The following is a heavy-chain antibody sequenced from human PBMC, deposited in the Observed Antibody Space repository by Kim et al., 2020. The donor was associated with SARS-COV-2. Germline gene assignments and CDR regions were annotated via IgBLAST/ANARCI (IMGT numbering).Heavy chain of an antibody. V-gene: IGHV3-9*01. D-gene: IGHD3-10*01. CDR3: AKDWGSGTYFI. J-gene: IGHJ4*02. Sequence: GGSLRLSCAASGLTFNDYAMHWVRQAPGKGLEWFSGISRNSDIIGYADSVKGRFTISRDNAKNSLYLQMNSLRAEDTALYYCAKDWGSGTYFIWGQGTLVTVSS. CDR2: ISRNSDII. CDR1: GLTFNDYA.